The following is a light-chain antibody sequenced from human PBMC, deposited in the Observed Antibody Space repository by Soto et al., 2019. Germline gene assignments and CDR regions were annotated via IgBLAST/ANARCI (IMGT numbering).Light chain of an antibody. CDR1: QTVWST. V-gene: IGKV3-15*01. Sequence: EIVMTQSPGTLSMSPGERATLSCRASQTVWSTLAWYQQRPGQAPRLLIYGASTRATGIPARFSGSGSGTEFTLSISSLQSEDFAVYYCQPYNKWPLTFGGGTKVEIK. J-gene: IGKJ4*01. CDR2: GAS. CDR3: QPYNKWPLT.